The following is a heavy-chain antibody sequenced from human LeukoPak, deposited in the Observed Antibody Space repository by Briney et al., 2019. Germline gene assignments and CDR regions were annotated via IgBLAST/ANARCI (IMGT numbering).Heavy chain of an antibody. V-gene: IGHV3-33*01. D-gene: IGHD6-19*01. CDR2: IWYDGSNK. CDR1: GFTFSSYG. J-gene: IGHJ4*02. Sequence: GGSLRPSCAASGFTFSSYGMHWVRQAPGKGLEWVAVIWYDGSNKYYADSVKGRFTISRDNSKNTLYLQMNSLRAEDTAVYYCARAGIAVAGTSLWGQGTLVTVSS. CDR3: ARAGIAVAGTSL.